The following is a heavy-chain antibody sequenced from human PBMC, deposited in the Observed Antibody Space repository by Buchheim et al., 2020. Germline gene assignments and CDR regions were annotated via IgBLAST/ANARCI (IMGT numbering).Heavy chain of an antibody. CDR2: IHYSGST. J-gene: IGHJ6*02. CDR3: ARDIYYSGMDV. Sequence: QVQLRESGPGLVKPSETLSLTCTVSGGSVSTGSDFWSWIRQAPGKGLEWIGYIHYSGSTNYNRSLKSRVTISIDTSKNQFSLKLSSVTATDTAVYYCARDIYYSGMDVWGQGTT. CDR1: GGSVSTGSDF. V-gene: IGHV4-61*01.